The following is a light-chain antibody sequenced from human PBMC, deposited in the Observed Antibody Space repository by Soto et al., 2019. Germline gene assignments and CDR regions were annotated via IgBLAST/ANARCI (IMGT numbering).Light chain of an antibody. J-gene: IGKJ1*01. Sequence: DIQMTQSPSTLSASVGDRVTITCRASQSISSWLAWYQQKPGKAPMLLIYDASSLESGVPSRFSGSGSGTEFTLTISSLQPDDFATYSCQQYNSYSPWTLGQGTKVEIK. CDR3: QQYNSYSPWT. V-gene: IGKV1-5*01. CDR2: DAS. CDR1: QSISSW.